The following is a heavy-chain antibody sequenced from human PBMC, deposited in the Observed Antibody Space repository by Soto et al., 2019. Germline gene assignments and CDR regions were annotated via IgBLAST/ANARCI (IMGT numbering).Heavy chain of an antibody. V-gene: IGHV1-2*02. J-gene: IGHJ6*02. CDR2: INPNSGGT. CDR3: ASPKNYQLRNYYYYYGMDV. Sequence: AASVKVSCKASGYTFTGYYMHWVRQAPGQGLEWMGWINPNSGGTNYAQKFQGRVTMTRDTSISTAYMELSRLRSDDTAVYYCASPKNYQLRNYYYYYGMDVWGQGTTVTVSS. D-gene: IGHD2-2*01. CDR1: GYTFTGYY.